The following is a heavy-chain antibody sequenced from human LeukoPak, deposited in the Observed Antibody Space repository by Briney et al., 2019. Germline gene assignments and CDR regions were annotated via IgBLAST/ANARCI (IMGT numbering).Heavy chain of an antibody. J-gene: IGHJ4*02. CDR1: GFTFSSYA. V-gene: IGHV3-23*01. Sequence: GGSLRLSCAASGFTFSSYAMSWVRQAPGKGLEWVSTISGSGGSTYHADSVKGRFTISRDNSKNTLYLQMNSLRAEDTAVYYCASSSPNYYGSGSYDYWGQGTLVTVSS. CDR3: ASSSPNYYGSGSYDY. D-gene: IGHD3-10*01. CDR2: ISGSGGST.